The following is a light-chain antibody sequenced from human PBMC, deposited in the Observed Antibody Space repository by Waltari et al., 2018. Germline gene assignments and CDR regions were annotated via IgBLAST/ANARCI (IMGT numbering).Light chain of an antibody. Sequence: QSVLPQPPSVSGAPAQTVTIPCPGSSSNTGADYAVHWYQQLPGTAPKLLIYATNNRPSGVPARFSGSKSGTSASLAITGLQPEDEATYFCQSYDSSLRIFGGGTKLTVL. V-gene: IGLV1-40*01. CDR3: QSYDSSLRI. J-gene: IGLJ2*01. CDR1: SSNTGADYA. CDR2: ATN.